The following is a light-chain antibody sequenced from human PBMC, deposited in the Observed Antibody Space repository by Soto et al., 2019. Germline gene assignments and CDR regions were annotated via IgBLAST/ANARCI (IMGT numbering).Light chain of an antibody. CDR2: DVS. V-gene: IGLV2-14*01. Sequence: QSALTQPASVSGSPGQSITISCTGTSSDVGGYNYVSWYQQHPGKAPKLMIYDVSKRPSGVSNRFSGSKSGNTASLTISGLQAEDEADYYCRSYTSSSHVFGTGTKLTVL. CDR3: RSYTSSSHV. J-gene: IGLJ1*01. CDR1: SSDVGGYNY.